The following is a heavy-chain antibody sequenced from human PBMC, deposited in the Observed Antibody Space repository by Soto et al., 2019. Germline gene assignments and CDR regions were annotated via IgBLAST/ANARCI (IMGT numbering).Heavy chain of an antibody. J-gene: IGHJ6*04. Sequence: GASVKVSCKASGYTFTGYDMHWVRQAPGQGLEWMGWINPNSGGTNYAQKFQGWVTMTRDTSISTAYMELSRLRSDDTAVYYCAVDFYDSSGYQTYYYGMDGWGKGTTVTV. CDR1: GYTFTGYD. CDR3: AVDFYDSSGYQTYYYGMDG. CDR2: INPNSGGT. D-gene: IGHD3-22*01. V-gene: IGHV1-2*04.